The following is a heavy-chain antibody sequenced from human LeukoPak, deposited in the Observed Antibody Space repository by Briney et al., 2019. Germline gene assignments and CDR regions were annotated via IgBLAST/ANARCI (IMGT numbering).Heavy chain of an antibody. Sequence: SETLSDSCAVSGFSINIGFSWGWIRQPPGKGLEWIGNIHQGGSINYNPSLRSRVTISRDTSKNVFSLKVTSVTAADTAVYYCARFDFVWGGTYGIDAFDMSGQGT. CDR2: IHQGGSI. J-gene: IGHJ3*02. CDR3: ARFDFVWGGTYGIDAFDM. CDR1: GFSINIGFS. V-gene: IGHV4-38-2*01. D-gene: IGHD3-16*01.